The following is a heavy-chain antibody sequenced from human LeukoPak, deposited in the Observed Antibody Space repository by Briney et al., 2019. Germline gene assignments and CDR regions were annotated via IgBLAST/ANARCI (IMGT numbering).Heavy chain of an antibody. CDR1: GFTFSSYA. D-gene: IGHD3-9*01. J-gene: IGHJ4*02. Sequence: GGSLRLSCTASGFTFSSYAMSWVRQAPGKGLEWVSAISGSGGSTYYADSVKGRFTISRDNSKNTLYLQMNSLRAEDTAVYYCAKVLLRYFDWLLPDYWGQGTLVTVSS. CDR2: ISGSGGST. V-gene: IGHV3-23*01. CDR3: AKVLLRYFDWLLPDY.